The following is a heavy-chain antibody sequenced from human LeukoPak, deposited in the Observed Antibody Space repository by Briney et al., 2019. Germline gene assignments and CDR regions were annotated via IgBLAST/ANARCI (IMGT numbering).Heavy chain of an antibody. CDR3: ARGLLVYDILTGYFP. V-gene: IGHV1-69*01. D-gene: IGHD3-9*01. J-gene: IGHJ5*02. CDR2: IIPIFGTA. Sequence: SVKVSCKASGGTFSSYAISWVRQAPGQGLEWMGGIIPIFGTANYAQKFQGRVTITADESTSTAYMELSSLRSEDTAVYYCARGLLVYDILTGYFPWGQGTLVTVSS. CDR1: GGTFSSYA.